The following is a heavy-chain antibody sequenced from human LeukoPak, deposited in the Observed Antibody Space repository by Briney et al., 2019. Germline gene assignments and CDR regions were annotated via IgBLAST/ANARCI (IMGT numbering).Heavy chain of an antibody. Sequence: ASVKVSCKASGYTFTSYDINWVRQATGQGLEWMGWMNPSSGNTGYAQKFQGRVTMTRNTSISTAYMELSSLRSEDTAVYYCARGEGSSWYRSLLYYMDVWGKGTTVTVSS. CDR2: MNPSSGNT. J-gene: IGHJ6*03. CDR3: ARGEGSSWYRSLLYYMDV. D-gene: IGHD6-13*01. CDR1: GYTFTSYD. V-gene: IGHV1-8*01.